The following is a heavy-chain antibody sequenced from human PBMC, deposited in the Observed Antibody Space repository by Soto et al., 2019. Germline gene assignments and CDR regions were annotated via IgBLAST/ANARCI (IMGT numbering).Heavy chain of an antibody. CDR1: GFTFSSYG. CDR3: ARDFGTMIEGVNY. J-gene: IGHJ4*02. Sequence: GGSLRLSFAASGFTFSSYGMHWVRQAPGKGLEWVAVIWYDGSNKYYADSVKGRFTISRDNSKNTLYLQMNSLRAEDTAVYYCARDFGTMIEGVNYWGQGTLVTVSS. D-gene: IGHD3-22*01. V-gene: IGHV3-33*01. CDR2: IWYDGSNK.